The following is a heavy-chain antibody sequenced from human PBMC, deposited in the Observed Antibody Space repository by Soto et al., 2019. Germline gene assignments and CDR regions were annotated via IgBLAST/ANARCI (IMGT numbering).Heavy chain of an antibody. D-gene: IGHD5-12*01. V-gene: IGHV4-34*01. CDR2: INHSGST. Sequence: QVQLHQWGAGLLKPSETLSLTCAVYGGSFSGYYWSWIRQPPGKGLEWIGEINHSGSTNYNPSLKSRVTISVDTSKNQFSLKLSSVTAADTAVYYCARGKGIVATGPRVWFDPWGQGTLVTVSS. CDR1: GGSFSGYY. CDR3: ARGKGIVATGPRVWFDP. J-gene: IGHJ5*02.